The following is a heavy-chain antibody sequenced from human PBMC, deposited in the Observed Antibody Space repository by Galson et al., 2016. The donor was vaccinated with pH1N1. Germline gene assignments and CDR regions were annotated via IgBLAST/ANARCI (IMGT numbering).Heavy chain of an antibody. CDR3: VSENSYETANENNYGTAFDI. CDR2: APFDGREE. D-gene: IGHD2-21*02. CDR1: GFTFSDNI. J-gene: IGHJ3*02. Sequence: SLRLSCAASGFTFSDNIMHWVRQAPGKALDWVAFAPFDGREEIYADSVKGRFTISRDDSTNTLYLQMSSLQAEEPAVYYCVSENSYETANENNYGTAFDIWGQGTMVIVSS. V-gene: IGHV3-30*04.